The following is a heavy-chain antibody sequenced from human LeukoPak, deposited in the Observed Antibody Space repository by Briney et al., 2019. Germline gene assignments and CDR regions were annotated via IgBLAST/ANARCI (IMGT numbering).Heavy chain of an antibody. V-gene: IGHV3-30*03. CDR2: ISNDGNNK. CDR1: GFPFSSYG. CDR3: ARQRYFDWWLENWLFDP. J-gene: IGHJ5*02. D-gene: IGHD3-9*01. Sequence: PGMSLRLSCAASGFPFSSYGMHWVRQAPGKGLEWVAAISNDGNNKFYADSVKGRFTISRDNPKNTMNLQMNSLRAEDTAVYYCARQRYFDWWLENWLFDPWGQGTLVTVSS.